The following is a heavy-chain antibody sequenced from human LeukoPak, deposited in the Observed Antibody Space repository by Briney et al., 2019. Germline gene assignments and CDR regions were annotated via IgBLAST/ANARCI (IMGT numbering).Heavy chain of an antibody. CDR2: ISAYNGNT. V-gene: IGHV1-18*01. D-gene: IGHD6-19*01. J-gene: IGHJ4*02. Sequence: GAPVKVSCKASGYTFTNYAISWVRQAPGQGLEWMGWISAYNGNTNYAQKLQGRVTMTTDTSTSTAYMELRSLTSDDTAVYYCARGIAVAEFARSGGYFDYWGQGTLVTVPS. CDR1: GYTFTNYA. CDR3: ARGIAVAEFARSGGYFDY.